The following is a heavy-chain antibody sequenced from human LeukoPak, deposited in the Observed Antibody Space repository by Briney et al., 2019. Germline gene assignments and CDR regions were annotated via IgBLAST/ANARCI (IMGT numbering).Heavy chain of an antibody. CDR1: GFTFSSYS. CDR2: ITSSSSTI. D-gene: IGHD6-6*01. J-gene: IGHJ4*02. CDR3: ARDGRSSLFDY. V-gene: IGHV3-48*01. Sequence: GGSLRLSCAASGFTFSSYSMNWVRQAPGKGLEWVSYITSSSSTIYYADSVKGRFTISRDNAKNSLYLQMNSLRAEDTAVYYCARDGRSSLFDYLGQGTLVTVSS.